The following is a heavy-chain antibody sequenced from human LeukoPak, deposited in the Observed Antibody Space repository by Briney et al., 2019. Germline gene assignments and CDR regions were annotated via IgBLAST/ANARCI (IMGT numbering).Heavy chain of an antibody. CDR2: IYPGDSNI. J-gene: IGHJ3*02. Sequence: GESLKISCKSSGDIFTSYWIGWVRQMPGKGLEWMGIIYPGDSNIKYSPSFQGQVTISADKSISTAYLQWSSLKASDTAMYYCARTYYYDSSGYQDFAFDIWGQGTMVTVSS. D-gene: IGHD3-22*01. V-gene: IGHV5-51*01. CDR1: GDIFTSYW. CDR3: ARTYYYDSSGYQDFAFDI.